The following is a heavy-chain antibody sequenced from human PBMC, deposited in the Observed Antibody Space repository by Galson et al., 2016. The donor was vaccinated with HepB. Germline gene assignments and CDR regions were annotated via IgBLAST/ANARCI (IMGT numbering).Heavy chain of an antibody. V-gene: IGHV3-7*03. CDR1: GFTFSTYW. Sequence: SLRLSCAVSGFTFSTYWMSWVRQAPGKGLEWAANINQDGSEIFYVDSVKGRFTISRDNAKNSLYLQMNSLRAEDTAVYYCARLGVGWVAYNWFDPWGQGTLVTVSS. CDR3: ARLGVGWVAYNWFDP. D-gene: IGHD3-16*01. J-gene: IGHJ5*02. CDR2: INQDGSEI.